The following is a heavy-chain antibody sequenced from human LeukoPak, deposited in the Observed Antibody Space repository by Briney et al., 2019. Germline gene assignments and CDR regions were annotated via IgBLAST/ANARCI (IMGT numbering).Heavy chain of an antibody. CDR2: IYHSGST. CDR3: VRRRYNYGFDS. J-gene: IGHJ4*02. Sequence: PSETLSLTCDVSGDSISGSNWWNWVRPPPGKGLEWIGGIYHSGSTNYNPSLKSRVTMSVDKSKNQFSLKLSSVTAADTAVFYCVRRRYNYGFDSWGQGTLVTVSS. D-gene: IGHD5-18*01. V-gene: IGHV4-4*02. CDR1: GDSISGSNW.